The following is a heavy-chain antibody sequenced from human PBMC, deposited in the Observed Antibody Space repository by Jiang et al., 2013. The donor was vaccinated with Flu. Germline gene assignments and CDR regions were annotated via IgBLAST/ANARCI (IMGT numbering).Heavy chain of an antibody. CDR2: TYYRSKWYY. V-gene: IGHV6-1*01. J-gene: IGHJ4*02. D-gene: IGHD5-18*01. Sequence: AWNWIRQSPSRGLEWLGRTYYRSKWYYEYAVSVKSRITISPDTSKNQFSLQLNSVTPEDTAVYYCARAIQVVDIDYWGQGTLVTVSS. CDR1: A. CDR3: ARAIQVVDIDY.